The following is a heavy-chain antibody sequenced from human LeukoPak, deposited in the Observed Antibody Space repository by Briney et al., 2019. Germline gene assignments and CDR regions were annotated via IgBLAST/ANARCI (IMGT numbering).Heavy chain of an antibody. CDR1: GFTFSNYA. V-gene: IGHV3-23*01. Sequence: AGGSLRLSCAASGFTFSNYAVTWVRRAPGKGLEWVSAISTSGGSTFYADSVKGRFTISRDNSKNTVYLQMNSLRAEDTAVYYCAKGVLSPVIVPFDFWGQGTLVTVSS. CDR2: ISTSGGST. D-gene: IGHD2/OR15-2a*01. CDR3: AKGVLSPVIVPFDF. J-gene: IGHJ4*02.